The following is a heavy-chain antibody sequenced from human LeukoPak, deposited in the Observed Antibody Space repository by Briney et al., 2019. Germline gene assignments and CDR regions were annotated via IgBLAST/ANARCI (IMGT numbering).Heavy chain of an antibody. CDR3: ASGAATMVRGVINYYYYGMDV. CDR1: GGSISSSSYY. V-gene: IGHV4-39*01. CDR2: IYYSGST. D-gene: IGHD3-10*01. J-gene: IGHJ6*02. Sequence: KPSETLSLTCTVSGGSISSSSYYWGWIRQPPGKGLEWIGSIYYSGSTYYNPSLKSRVTISVDTSKNQFSLKLSSVTAADTAVYYCASGAATMVRGVINYYYYGMDVWGQGTTVTVSS.